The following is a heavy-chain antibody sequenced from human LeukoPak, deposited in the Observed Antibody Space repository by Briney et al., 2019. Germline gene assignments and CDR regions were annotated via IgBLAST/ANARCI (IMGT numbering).Heavy chain of an antibody. D-gene: IGHD2-21*02. CDR1: GGTFSGYD. CDR2: INHSGST. J-gene: IGHJ3*02. V-gene: IGHV4-34*01. CDR3: ASGVYCGGDCYHGSDAFDI. Sequence: SETLTLTCAAYGGTFSGYDWSWIRQPPGKGLEWIGEINHSGSTNYNASLMSRGITLVNTTKNHLSLMQMNVMAADTAVYYCASGVYCGGDCYHGSDAFDIWGQGTMVTVSS.